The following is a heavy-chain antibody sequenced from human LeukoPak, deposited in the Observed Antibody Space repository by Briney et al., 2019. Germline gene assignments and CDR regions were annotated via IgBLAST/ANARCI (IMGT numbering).Heavy chain of an antibody. CDR2: MSSSATTK. CDR3: ARESRYAFDI. Sequence: GGSLRLSCAASGFTLSDYYMSWIRQAPGKGLEWVSYMSSSATTKYYGDSVKGRFTISRDNTKNSLYLQMNSLRVEDTAVYYCARESRYAFDIWGQGTMVTVSS. V-gene: IGHV3-11*01. J-gene: IGHJ3*02. CDR1: GFTLSDYY.